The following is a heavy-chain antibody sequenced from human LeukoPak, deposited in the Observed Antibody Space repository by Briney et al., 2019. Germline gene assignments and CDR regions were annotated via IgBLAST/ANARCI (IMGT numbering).Heavy chain of an antibody. Sequence: SETLSLTCAVSGYSISSGYYWGWIRQPPGKGLEGIGSIYHSGSTYYNPSLKSRVTISVDTSKNQFSLTLSSVTAADTAVYYCARVSMVRGVILDYWGQGTLVTVSS. CDR3: ARVSMVRGVILDY. D-gene: IGHD3-10*01. V-gene: IGHV4-38-2*01. CDR2: IYHSGST. J-gene: IGHJ4*02. CDR1: GYSISSGYY.